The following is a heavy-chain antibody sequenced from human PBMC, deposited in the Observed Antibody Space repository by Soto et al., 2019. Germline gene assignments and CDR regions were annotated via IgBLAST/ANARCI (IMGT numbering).Heavy chain of an antibody. CDR2: IYHSGTT. D-gene: IGHD1-26*01. Sequence: TLSLTCTVSGGSISSNTWWNWVRQPPGKGLEWIGEIYHSGTTNYHPSLQSRVTLSIDKSKSQFSLELNSVTAADTAVYFCARDTGGRAVGWEYYFDYWGQGILVTVSS. V-gene: IGHV4-4*01. J-gene: IGHJ4*02. CDR3: ARDTGGRAVGWEYYFDY. CDR1: GGSISSNTW.